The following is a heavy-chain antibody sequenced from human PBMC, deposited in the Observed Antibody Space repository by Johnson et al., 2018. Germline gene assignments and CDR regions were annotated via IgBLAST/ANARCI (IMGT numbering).Heavy chain of an antibody. CDR2: ISNSGSDI. Sequence: VQLVQSGGGLVKPGGSLRLSCAASGFIFSGYTMNWIRQTPGKGLEWVSSISNSGSDIYYADPVKGRFTISRDNAKNSLYLQMNSLRADAKAVYYCARTRGWSSAVGMDVWGQGPTVTVSS. CDR1: GFIFSGYT. V-gene: IGHV3-21*01. D-gene: IGHD1-26*01. CDR3: ARTRGWSSAVGMDV. J-gene: IGHJ6*02.